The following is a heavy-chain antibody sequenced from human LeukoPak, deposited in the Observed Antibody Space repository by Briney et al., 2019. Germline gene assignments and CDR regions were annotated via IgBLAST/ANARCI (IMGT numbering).Heavy chain of an antibody. CDR2: IYPGDSDT. J-gene: IGHJ4*02. CDR1: GYSFTSYW. CDR3: ARNTMVRGVSRHFDY. D-gene: IGHD3-10*01. Sequence: GESLKISCKGSGYSFTSYWIGWVRQMPGKGLEWMGIIYPGDSDTRYSPSFQGQVTISADKSISTAYLQWSSLKASDTAMYYCARNTMVRGVSRHFDYWGQGTLVSVSS. V-gene: IGHV5-51*01.